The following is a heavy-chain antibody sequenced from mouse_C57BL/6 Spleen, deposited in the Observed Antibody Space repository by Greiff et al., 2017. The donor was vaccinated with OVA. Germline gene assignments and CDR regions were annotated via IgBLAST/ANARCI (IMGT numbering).Heavy chain of an antibody. Sequence: QVQLQQPGAELVKPGASVKMSCKASGYTFTSYWITWVKQRPGQGLEWIGDIYPGSGSTNYNEKFKSKATLTVDTSSSTAYMQLSSLTSEDSAVYNCAGGTLGRGNFFDDWGQGTTVTVST. CDR2: IYPGSGST. CDR1: GYTFTSYW. J-gene: IGHJ2*01. V-gene: IGHV1-55*01. CDR3: AGGTLGRGNFFDD. D-gene: IGHD1-1*01.